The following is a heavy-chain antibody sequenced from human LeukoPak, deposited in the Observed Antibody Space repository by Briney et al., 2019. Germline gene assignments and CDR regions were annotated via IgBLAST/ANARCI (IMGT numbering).Heavy chain of an antibody. Sequence: GGSLRLSCAASGFTFSSYWMSWVRQAPGKGLEWVANIKQDGSEKYYVDSVKGRFTISRDNAKNSLYLQMNSLRAEDTAVYYCARVADFWSGYWGYDYWGQGTLVTVSS. V-gene: IGHV3-7*01. CDR3: ARVADFWSGYWGYDY. D-gene: IGHD3-3*01. CDR2: IKQDGSEK. CDR1: GFTFSSYW. J-gene: IGHJ4*02.